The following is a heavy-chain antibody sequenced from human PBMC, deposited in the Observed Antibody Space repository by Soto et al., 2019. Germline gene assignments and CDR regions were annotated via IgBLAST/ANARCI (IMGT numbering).Heavy chain of an antibody. CDR1: GYTFSAYY. CDR2: INPNSRGT. V-gene: IGHV1-2*02. CDR3: TRDPPNRDYYGMDV. J-gene: IGHJ6*02. Sequence: ASVKVSCKASGYTFSAYYIHWVRQAPGQGLEWMGWINPNSRGTKYAENFQGRVTLTRDTSTSTAYMELSRLRSDGSAVYFCTRDPPNRDYYGMDVWGQGTTVTVSS.